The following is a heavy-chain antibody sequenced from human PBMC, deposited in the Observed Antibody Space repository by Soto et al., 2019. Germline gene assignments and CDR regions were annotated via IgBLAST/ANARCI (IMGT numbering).Heavy chain of an antibody. J-gene: IGHJ4*01. Sequence: QVQLVKSGAEVKKPGSSVKVSCKASGGTFSSYAIIWVRQAPGQGLEWMGGIIPIFGTANYAQKFQGRVTITADESTSTAYRALSSLRSEDTDVHYWARDNYYDSRGVDYCGHVPLVTVSS. CDR1: GGTFSSYA. CDR2: IIPIFGTA. CDR3: ARDNYYDSRGVDY. V-gene: IGHV1-69*01. D-gene: IGHD3-22*01.